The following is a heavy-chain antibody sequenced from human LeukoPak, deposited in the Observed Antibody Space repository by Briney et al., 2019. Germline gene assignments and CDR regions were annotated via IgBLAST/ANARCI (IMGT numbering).Heavy chain of an antibody. V-gene: IGHV3-20*04. D-gene: IGHD3-22*01. Sequence: GGSLRLSCAASGFSFDDYGMSWVRQAPGEGLEWVSVINWNGGSTGYADSVKGRFTISRDNAKTSLYLQMNSLRAEDTALYYCARVPYDTTDYYPYYFDYWGQGTLVTVSS. J-gene: IGHJ4*02. CDR2: INWNGGST. CDR3: ARVPYDTTDYYPYYFDY. CDR1: GFSFDDYG.